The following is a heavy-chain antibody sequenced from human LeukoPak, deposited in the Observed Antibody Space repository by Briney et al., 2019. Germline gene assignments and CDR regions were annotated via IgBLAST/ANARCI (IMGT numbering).Heavy chain of an antibody. CDR3: ARAKGYYGSGSYYTNYYYYGMDV. CDR1: GGSSSDYY. Sequence: SETLSLTCAVYGGSSSDYYWSWIRQPPGKGLEWIGEINHSGSTNYNPSLKSRVTISVDTSKNQFSLKLSSVTAADTAVYYCARAKGYYGSGSYYTNYYYYGMDVWGQGTTVTVSS. J-gene: IGHJ6*02. V-gene: IGHV4-34*01. D-gene: IGHD3-10*01. CDR2: INHSGST.